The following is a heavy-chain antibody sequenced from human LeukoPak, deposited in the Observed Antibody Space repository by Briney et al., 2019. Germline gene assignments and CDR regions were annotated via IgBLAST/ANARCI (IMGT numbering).Heavy chain of an antibody. CDR1: GFTFSSYA. CDR3: VKTGGYSYGYNQFDY. V-gene: IGHV3-23*01. D-gene: IGHD5-18*01. CDR2: ISGSGGST. Sequence: PGGSLRLSCAASGFTFSSYAMSWVRQAPGKGLEWVSAISGSGGSTYYADSVKGRFTISRDNSKNTLYLQMNSLRAEDTAVYYCVKTGGYSYGYNQFDYWGQGTLVTVSS. J-gene: IGHJ4*02.